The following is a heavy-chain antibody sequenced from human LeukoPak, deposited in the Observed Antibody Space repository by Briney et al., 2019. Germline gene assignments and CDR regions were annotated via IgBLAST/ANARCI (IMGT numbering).Heavy chain of an antibody. J-gene: IGHJ4*02. Sequence: QSGGSLRLSCAVSGLPFSAYWMSWIRQVPGEGPVRVARINHDGTITHYADSVKGRFTISRDNGKNILYLQITSLRPEDTAVYYCTRDVWGNSDYWGQGTLVTVSS. CDR3: TRDVWGNSDY. D-gene: IGHD7-27*01. CDR2: INHDGTIT. V-gene: IGHV3-74*01. CDR1: GLPFSAYW.